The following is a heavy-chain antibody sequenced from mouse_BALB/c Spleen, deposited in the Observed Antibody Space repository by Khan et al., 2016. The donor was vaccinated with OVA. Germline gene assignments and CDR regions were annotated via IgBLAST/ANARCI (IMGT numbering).Heavy chain of an antibody. V-gene: IGHV1S41*01. J-gene: IGHJ4*01. CDR1: GYTFTSYW. CDR3: ARENDYGRSCYAMDY. CDR2: IGPGSSNA. Sequence: DLVKPGASVKLSCKASGYTFTSYWINWIKQRPGQGLEWIGRIGPGSSNAYYNDMFKDKATLTVDTSSNTAYIQLSSLSSEDSAVDFWARENDYGRSCYAMDYWGQGTSVTVSA. D-gene: IGHD1-1*01.